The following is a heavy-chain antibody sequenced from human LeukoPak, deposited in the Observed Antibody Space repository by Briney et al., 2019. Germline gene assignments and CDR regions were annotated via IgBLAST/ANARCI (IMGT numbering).Heavy chain of an antibody. V-gene: IGHV3-23*01. CDR2: ISGSGGST. J-gene: IGHJ3*02. D-gene: IGHD3-22*01. CDR3: ASTMIVVGDAFDI. Sequence: PGGSLRLSCAASGFTFSSYALSWVRQAPGKGLEWVSAISGSGGSTYYADSVKGRFTISRDNSKNTLYLQMNSLRAEDTAVYYCASTMIVVGDAFDIWGQGTMVTVSS. CDR1: GFTFSSYA.